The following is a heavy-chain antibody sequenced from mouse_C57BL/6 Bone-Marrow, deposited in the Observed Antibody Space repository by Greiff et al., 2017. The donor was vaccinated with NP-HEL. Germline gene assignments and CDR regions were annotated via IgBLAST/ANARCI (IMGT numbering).Heavy chain of an antibody. V-gene: IGHV1-52*01. CDR2: IDPSDSET. CDR3: ARREGYGYPFAY. Sequence: VQLQQPGAELVRPGSSVKLSCKASGYTFTSYWMHWVKQRPIQGLEWIGNIDPSDSETHYNQKFKDKATLTVDKSSSTAYMQLSSLTSEDSAVYYCARREGYGYPFAYWGQGTLVTVSA. J-gene: IGHJ3*01. D-gene: IGHD2-2*01. CDR1: GYTFTSYW.